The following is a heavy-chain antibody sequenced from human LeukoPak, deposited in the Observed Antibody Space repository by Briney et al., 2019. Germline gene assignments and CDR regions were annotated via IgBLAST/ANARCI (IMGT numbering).Heavy chain of an antibody. CDR3: ARWWGFDP. V-gene: IGHV4-61*02. CDR2: IYTSGST. Sequence: SQTLSLTCTVSGGSISSGSYYWSWIRQPAGKGLEWIGRIYTSGSTNYNPSLKSRVTISVDTSKNQFSLKLSSVTAADTAVYYCARWWGFDPWGQGTLVIVSS. J-gene: IGHJ5*02. CDR1: GGSISSGSYY. D-gene: IGHD2-15*01.